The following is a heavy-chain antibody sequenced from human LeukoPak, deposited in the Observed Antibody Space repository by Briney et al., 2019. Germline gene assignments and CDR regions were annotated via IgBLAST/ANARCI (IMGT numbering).Heavy chain of an antibody. D-gene: IGHD3-10*01. CDR1: GYTFTGYY. Sequence: ASVKVSCKASGYTFTGYYMHWVRQAPGQGLEWMGWINPNSGGTNYAQKFQGRVTMTRDTSISTAYMELSRLRSDDTAVYYCARSEVRGVILKYNWFDPWGQGTLVTVSS. J-gene: IGHJ5*02. V-gene: IGHV1-2*02. CDR3: ARSEVRGVILKYNWFDP. CDR2: INPNSGGT.